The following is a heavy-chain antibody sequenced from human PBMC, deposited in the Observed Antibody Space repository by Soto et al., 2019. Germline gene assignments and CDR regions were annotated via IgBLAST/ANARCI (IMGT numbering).Heavy chain of an antibody. J-gene: IGHJ4*02. Sequence: QVQLQESGPGLVKPSETLSLTCTVSGGSVSSGSHYWSWIRQPPGKGLEWIGYIYYRGSTNYNPSLKSRVTISADTSNNQFSLKLSSVTAADTAVYYCARARGAATARDYWGQGTLVTVSS. CDR3: ARARGAATARDY. V-gene: IGHV4-61*01. CDR1: GGSVSSGSHY. D-gene: IGHD6-13*01. CDR2: IYYRGST.